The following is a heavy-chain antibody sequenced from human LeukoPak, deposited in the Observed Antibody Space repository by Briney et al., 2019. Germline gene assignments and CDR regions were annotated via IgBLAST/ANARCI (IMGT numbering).Heavy chain of an antibody. J-gene: IGHJ4*02. Sequence: GGSLRLSCAASGFTFSSYAMSWVRQAPGKGLEWVSAISGSGGSTYYADSVKGRFTISRDNSKNTLYLQMNSLRAEDTAVYYCAKPLYYYASSGYYPFDYWGQGTLVTVSS. CDR2: ISGSGGST. CDR3: AKPLYYYASSGYYPFDY. D-gene: IGHD3-22*01. CDR1: GFTFSSYA. V-gene: IGHV3-23*01.